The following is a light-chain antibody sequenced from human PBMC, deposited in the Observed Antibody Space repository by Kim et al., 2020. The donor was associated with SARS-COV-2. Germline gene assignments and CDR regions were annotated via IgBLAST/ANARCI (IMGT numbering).Light chain of an antibody. CDR2: DES. CDR3: QQYDNLPYT. V-gene: IGKV1-33*01. J-gene: IGKJ2*01. Sequence: DIQLTQSPSSLSASVGDRVTISCQASRDIKKFLNWFQQRPGQPPKLLIYDESNLEIGVPSRFSGSGSGTHFSLTVTSLQPEDVGTYFWQQYDNLPYTFGQGTKLEI. CDR1: RDIKKF.